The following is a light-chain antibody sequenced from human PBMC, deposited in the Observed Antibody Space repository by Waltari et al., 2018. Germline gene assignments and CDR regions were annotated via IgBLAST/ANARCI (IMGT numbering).Light chain of an antibody. Sequence: QSVLTQPPSVSGAPGQRVTISCTGTSSNIGAGFEVFWYQQLPGSAPKLLIFARHKRSSRVPDRLSGSTSGTSASLAITGLQAEDEADYYGQSYDSSRSGRVFGGGTRLTVL. CDR1: SSNIGAGFE. J-gene: IGLJ3*02. CDR2: ARH. V-gene: IGLV1-40*01. CDR3: QSYDSSRSGRV.